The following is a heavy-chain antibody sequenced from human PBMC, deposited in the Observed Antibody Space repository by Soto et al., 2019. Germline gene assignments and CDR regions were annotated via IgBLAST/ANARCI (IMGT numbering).Heavy chain of an antibody. J-gene: IGHJ6*02. V-gene: IGHV4-34*01. D-gene: IGHD6-6*01. CDR3: AGGSSSIAARPGMTTPYYYYGMDV. Sequence: SETLSLTCAVYGGSFSGYYWSWIRQPPGKGLEWIGEINHSGSTNYNPSLKSRVTISVDTSKNQFSLKLSSVTAADTAVYYCAGGSSSIAARPGMTTPYYYYGMDVWGQGTTVTSP. CDR2: INHSGST. CDR1: GGSFSGYY.